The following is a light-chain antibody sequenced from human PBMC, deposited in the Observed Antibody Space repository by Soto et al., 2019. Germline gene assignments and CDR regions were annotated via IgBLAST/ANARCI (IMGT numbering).Light chain of an antibody. CDR3: MPALQGPIT. J-gene: IGKJ5*01. V-gene: IGKV2-28*01. CDR2: LGS. Sequence: DVEMTQSPRSLPVTPGEPASMSCRSSQSLLHSDGNNYLGWYLQKPGQSPLLLIYLGSTRASGVPGRFSGNGLRKDFTLEISRVEAEDVGVYYCMPALQGPITFGQGTRLEIK. CDR1: QSLLHSDGNNY.